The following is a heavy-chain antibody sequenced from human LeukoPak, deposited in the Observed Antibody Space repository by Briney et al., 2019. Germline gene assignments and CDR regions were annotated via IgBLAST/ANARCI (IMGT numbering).Heavy chain of an antibody. V-gene: IGHV4-59*01. CDR1: GGPISSYY. J-gene: IGHJ6*02. Sequence: SETLSLTCTVSGGPISSYYWSWIRQPPGKGLEWIGYIYYSGSTNYNPSLKSRVTISVDTSKNQFSLKLSSVTAADTAVYYCARTSDYYGMDVWGQGTTVTVSS. CDR3: ARTSDYYGMDV. CDR2: IYYSGST.